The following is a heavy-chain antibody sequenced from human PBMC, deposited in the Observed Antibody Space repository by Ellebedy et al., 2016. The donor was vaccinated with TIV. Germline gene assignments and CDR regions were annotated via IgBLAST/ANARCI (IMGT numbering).Heavy chain of an antibody. CDR2: IIPILGIA. Sequence: AASVKVSCKASGGTFSSYAINWVRQAPGQGLEWMGRIIPILGIANYAQKFQDRVTITADKSTSTAYMELRSLRSEDTAVYYCARDLLGSADYWGQGTLVTVSS. CDR3: ARDLLGSADY. V-gene: IGHV1-69*04. J-gene: IGHJ4*02. CDR1: GGTFSSYA. D-gene: IGHD3-22*01.